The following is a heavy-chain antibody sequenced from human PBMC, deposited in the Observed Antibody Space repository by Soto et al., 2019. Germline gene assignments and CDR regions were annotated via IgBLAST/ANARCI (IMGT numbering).Heavy chain of an antibody. CDR2: ISRTANTI. CDR3: ARFYAAIYYYGMDV. Sequence: QLVESGGGLVQPGGSLRLSCTASGFAFNSHDFNWVRQAPGKGLEWISYISRTANTIYYADSVKGGFTISRDNAKNSLYLQMNSLRAEDTAVYYCARFYAAIYYYGMDVWGQGTTVTVSS. J-gene: IGHJ6*02. D-gene: IGHD2-2*01. V-gene: IGHV3-48*03. CDR1: GFAFNSHD.